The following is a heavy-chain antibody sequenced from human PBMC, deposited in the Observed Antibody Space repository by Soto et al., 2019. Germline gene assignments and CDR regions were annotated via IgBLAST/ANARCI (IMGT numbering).Heavy chain of an antibody. J-gene: IGHJ5*02. CDR1: GFPFSSTD. Sequence: SLXHSCSASGFPFSSTDMTWVRQAPGKGLEWVSTIDGSGGTTYYADSVKGRFTISRDNSINTVFLQMNSLRADDTALYFCAKNSGWFNTWGQGALVTVSS. CDR3: AKNSGWFNT. V-gene: IGHV3-23*01. D-gene: IGHD3-10*01. CDR2: IDGSGGTT.